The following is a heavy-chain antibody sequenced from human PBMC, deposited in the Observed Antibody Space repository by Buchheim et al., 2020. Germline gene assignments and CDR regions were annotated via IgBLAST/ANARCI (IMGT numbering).Heavy chain of an antibody. CDR3: ARVLYYYDSSGYQDWDY. V-gene: IGHV1-2*02. J-gene: IGHJ4*02. CDR2: INPNSGGT. CDR1: GYTFTGYY. Sequence: QVQLVQSGAEVKKPGASVKVSCKASGYTFTGYYMHWVRQAPGQGLEWMGWINPNSGGTNYAQKFQGRVTMTRDTSISTAYMELSRLRSDDTAAYYCARVLYYYDSSGYQDWDYWGQGTL. D-gene: IGHD3-22*01.